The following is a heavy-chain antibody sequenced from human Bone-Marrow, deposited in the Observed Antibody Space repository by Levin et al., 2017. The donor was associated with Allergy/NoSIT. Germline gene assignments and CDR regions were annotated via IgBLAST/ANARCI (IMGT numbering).Heavy chain of an antibody. CDR1: GYTFTTYG. CDR3: ARDWYFQESSGDHAGFDVFDV. V-gene: IGHV1-18*01. J-gene: IGHJ3*01. Sequence: RGESLKISCKASGYTFTTYGISWVRQAPGQGLEWMGWISGYSGRTHYAQRLQGRVTMTTDTSTRTVYMELRSLRSDDTAVYYCARDWYFQESSGDHAGFDVFDVWGQGTTVTVSS. D-gene: IGHD2-21*01. CDR2: ISGYSGRT.